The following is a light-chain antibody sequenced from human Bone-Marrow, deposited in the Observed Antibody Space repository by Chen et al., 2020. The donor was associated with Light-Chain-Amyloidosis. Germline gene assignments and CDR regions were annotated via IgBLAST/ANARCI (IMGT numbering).Light chain of an antibody. CDR2: EVT. CDR1: SSDVGGANH. Sequence: QSALTQPASVSGSPVHSITISCTGTSSDVGGANHVSWYQQHPDKAPKLMISEVTNRPSWVPDRFSGSKSDNTASLTISGLQTEDEADYFCSSYTITNTLVFGSGTRVTVL. CDR3: SSYTITNTLV. J-gene: IGLJ1*01. V-gene: IGLV2-14*01.